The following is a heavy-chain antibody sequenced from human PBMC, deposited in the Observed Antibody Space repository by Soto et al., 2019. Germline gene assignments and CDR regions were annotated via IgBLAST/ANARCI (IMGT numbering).Heavy chain of an antibody. CDR1: GYSFTRYW. D-gene: IGHD5-18*01. Sequence: GESLKISCKGSGYSFTRYWIGWVRQMPGKGLEWMGIIYPGDSDTRYSPSFQGQVTISADKSISTAYLQWSSLKASDTAMYYCARGRTAMDYYYYGMDVWGQGTTVTVSS. CDR2: IYPGDSDT. CDR3: ARGRTAMDYYYYGMDV. V-gene: IGHV5-51*01. J-gene: IGHJ6*02.